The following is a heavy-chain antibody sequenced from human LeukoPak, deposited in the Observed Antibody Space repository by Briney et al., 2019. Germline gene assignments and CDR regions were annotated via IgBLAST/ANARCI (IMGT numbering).Heavy chain of an antibody. V-gene: IGHV4-38-2*02. J-gene: IGHJ4*02. CDR2: IHHSGST. CDR1: GYSISSGYY. Sequence: SETLSLTCTVSGYSISSGYYWGWIRQPPGKGLEWIGSIHHSGSTYYNPSLKSRVTISVDTSKNQFSLKLSSVTAADTAVYYCARVSSGSYGYYYWGQGTLVTVSS. D-gene: IGHD5-18*01. CDR3: ARVSSGSYGYYY.